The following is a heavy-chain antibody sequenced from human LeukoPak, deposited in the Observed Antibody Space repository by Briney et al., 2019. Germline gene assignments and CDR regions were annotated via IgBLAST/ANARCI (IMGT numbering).Heavy chain of an antibody. D-gene: IGHD4-23*01. Sequence: GGSLRLSCAASGFSVGSNYVTWVRQPPGKGLEWVSVIYTDGSTYYADSVKGRFIISRDSSKNTLYLQMNSLRAEDTAVYYCTDAVAGWGQGTLVTVSS. CDR3: TDAVAG. CDR1: GFSVGSNY. J-gene: IGHJ4*02. CDR2: IYTDGST. V-gene: IGHV3-53*05.